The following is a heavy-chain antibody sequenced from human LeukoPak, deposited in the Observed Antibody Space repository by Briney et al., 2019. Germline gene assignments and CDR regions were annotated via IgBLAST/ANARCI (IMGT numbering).Heavy chain of an antibody. CDR2: INPSGGST. D-gene: IGHD3-10*01. V-gene: IGHV1-46*01. CDR3: ARDSGMVRGTVDY. CDR1: GYTFTNYY. J-gene: IGHJ4*02. Sequence: ASVKVSCKASGYTFTNYYMNWVRQAPGQGLEWMGIINPSGGSTSYAQKFQGRVTMTRDTSTSTVYMELSSLRSEDTAVYYCARDSGMVRGTVDYWGQGTLVTVSS.